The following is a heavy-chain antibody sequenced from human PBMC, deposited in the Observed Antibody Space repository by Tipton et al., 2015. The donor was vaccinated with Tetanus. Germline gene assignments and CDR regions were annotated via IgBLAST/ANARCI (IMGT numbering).Heavy chain of an antibody. CDR1: GYIFTNYW. J-gene: IGHJ4*02. CDR2: IYPGDSDT. CDR3: ARAHCTDGVCNFDF. D-gene: IGHD2-8*01. Sequence: QLVQSGGEVKKPGESLKISCKGSGYIFTNYWIGWVRQKPGKGLEWMGIIYPGDSDTRYSPSFQGQVIISVDKSINTAYLQWSSLKASDTSVFYCARAHCTDGVCNFDFWGQGALVTVAS. V-gene: IGHV5-51*01.